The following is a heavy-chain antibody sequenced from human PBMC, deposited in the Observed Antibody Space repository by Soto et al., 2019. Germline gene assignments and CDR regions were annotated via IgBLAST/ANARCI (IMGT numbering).Heavy chain of an antibody. CDR1: GFSLSSSGVG. V-gene: IGHV2-5*02. CDR3: ARGTLGMYRD. Sequence: QITLKESGPTLVKPTQTLTLTCTFSGFSLSSSGVGVGWIRQPPGKALEWLALVYWDDDKRYSQSLKSRLTIXXDTSKNQVVLTMTNMDPVDTATYYCARGTLGMYRDWGQGTLVTVSS. CDR2: VYWDDDK. D-gene: IGHD3-16*01. J-gene: IGHJ4*02.